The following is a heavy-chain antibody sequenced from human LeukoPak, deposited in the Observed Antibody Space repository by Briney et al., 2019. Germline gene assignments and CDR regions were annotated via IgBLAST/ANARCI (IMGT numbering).Heavy chain of an antibody. D-gene: IGHD1/OR15-1a*01. CDR3: ARRGLRQSPPNKSGMDV. J-gene: IGHJ6*02. CDR1: GGSFSGYY. V-gene: IGHV4-34*01. CDR2: INHSGST. Sequence: SETLSLTCAVYGGSFSGYYWSWIRQPPGKGLEWIGEINHSGSTNYNPSLKSRVTISVDTSKNQFSLKLSSVTAADTAVYYCARRGLRQSPPNKSGMDVWGQGTTVTVSS.